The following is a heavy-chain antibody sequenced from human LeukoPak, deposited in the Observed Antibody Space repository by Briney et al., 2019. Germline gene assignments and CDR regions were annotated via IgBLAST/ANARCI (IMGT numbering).Heavy chain of an antibody. CDR2: MSYDGSDK. J-gene: IGHJ5*02. Sequence: PGGSLRLSCAASGFTFSTYGMHWVRQAPAKGLEWVAVMSYDGSDKYYADSVRGRFTISRDNSKNTLYLQMNSLRAEDTAVYYCAKADCSTTSCYFDPWGQGTLVTVSS. D-gene: IGHD2-2*01. CDR3: AKADCSTTSCYFDP. CDR1: GFTFSTYG. V-gene: IGHV3-30*18.